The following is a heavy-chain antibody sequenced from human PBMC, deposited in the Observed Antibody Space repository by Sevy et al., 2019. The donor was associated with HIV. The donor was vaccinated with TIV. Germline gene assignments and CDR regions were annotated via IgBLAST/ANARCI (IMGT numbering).Heavy chain of an antibody. CDR3: ATTKDYYESYGSPFDY. J-gene: IGHJ4*02. Sequence: DSVKVSCKVSGSTLSRLSMHWVRQVPGKGLEWMGSFDPEDGETIYARKFQGRVSMTEDTSTDTAYMELSSLRSEDTAVYYCATTKDYYESYGSPFDYWGQGTLVTVSS. V-gene: IGHV1-24*01. CDR2: FDPEDGET. D-gene: IGHD3-22*01. CDR1: GSTLSRLS.